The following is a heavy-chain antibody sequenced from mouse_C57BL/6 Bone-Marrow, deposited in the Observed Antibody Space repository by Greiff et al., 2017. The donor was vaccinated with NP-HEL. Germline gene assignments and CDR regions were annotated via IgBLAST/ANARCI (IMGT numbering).Heavy chain of an antibody. Sequence: EVKLMESGGGLVKPGGSLKLSCAASGFTFSDYGMHWVRQAPEKGLEWVAYISSGSSTIYYADTVKGRFTISRDNAKNTLFLQMTSLRSDDTAMYYCARPHYGNYVRYFDYWGQGTTLTVSS. CDR1: GFTFSDYG. CDR2: ISSGSSTI. CDR3: ARPHYGNYVRYFDY. D-gene: IGHD2-1*01. V-gene: IGHV5-17*01. J-gene: IGHJ2*01.